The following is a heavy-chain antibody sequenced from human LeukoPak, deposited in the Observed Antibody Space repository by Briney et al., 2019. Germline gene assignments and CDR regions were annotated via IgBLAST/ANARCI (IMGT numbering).Heavy chain of an antibody. CDR2: ISNSDSAI. CDR3: AKVSDSSGWYYFDY. V-gene: IGHV3-11*01. CDR1: GFAFSDYY. J-gene: IGHJ4*02. D-gene: IGHD6-19*01. Sequence: GGSLRLSCAASGFAFSDYYMSWIRQAPGKGLEYVSDISNSDSAIYYADSVKGRFTISRDNAKNSLFLQMNSLRAEDTAVYYCAKVSDSSGWYYFDYWGQGTLVTVSS.